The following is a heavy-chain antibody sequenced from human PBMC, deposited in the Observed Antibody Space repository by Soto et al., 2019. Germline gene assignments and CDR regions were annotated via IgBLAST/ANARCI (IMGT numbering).Heavy chain of an antibody. CDR3: AHIVVAGLGYYFDY. D-gene: IGHD6-19*01. J-gene: IGHJ4*02. CDR1: GFSLSSTRMA. CDR2: IYWDDDK. V-gene: IGHV2-5*02. Sequence: QITLKESGPTLVKPTRTLTLTCTFSGFSLSSTRMAVGWIRQPPGKALEWLALIYWDDDKRYSPFLKSRLTIXXXTXXNQVVLTMSTMDPVDTARYYCAHIVVAGLGYYFDYWGQGTLVTVSS.